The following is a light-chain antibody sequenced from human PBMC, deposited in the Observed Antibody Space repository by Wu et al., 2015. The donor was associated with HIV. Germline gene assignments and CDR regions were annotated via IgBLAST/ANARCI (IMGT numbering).Light chain of an antibody. CDR2: GAS. J-gene: IGKJ2*03. V-gene: IGKV3-20*01. Sequence: EIVMTQSPATLSMSPGERATLSCRASQSVSSNLAWYQQKPGQAPRLLIYGASIRATGIPDRFSGSGSGTDFTLTITRLEPEDFAVYYCQQYGSSPRYSFGQGTKLEIK. CDR1: QSVSSN. CDR3: QQYGSSPRYS.